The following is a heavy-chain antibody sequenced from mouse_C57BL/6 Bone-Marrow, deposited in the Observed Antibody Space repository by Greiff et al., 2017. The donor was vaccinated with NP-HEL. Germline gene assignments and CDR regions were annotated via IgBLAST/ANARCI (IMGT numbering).Heavy chain of an antibody. J-gene: IGHJ2*01. CDR1: GYSITSGYY. V-gene: IGHV3-6*01. D-gene: IGHD3-1*01. CDR3: AREGFGGDY. Sequence: ESGPGLVKPSQSLSLTCSVTGYSITSGYYWNWIRQFPGNKLEWMGYISYDGSNNYNPSLKNRISITRDTSKNQFFLKLNSVTTEDTATYYCAREGFGGDYWGQGTTLTVSS. CDR2: ISYDGSN.